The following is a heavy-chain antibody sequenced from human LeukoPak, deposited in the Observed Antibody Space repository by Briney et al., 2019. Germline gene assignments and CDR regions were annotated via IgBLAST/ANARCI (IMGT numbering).Heavy chain of an antibody. Sequence: SETLSLTCTVSGGSISSGGYYWSWIRHHPGKGQEWIGYTDYSGSTYSNPSLKSRLTMSLDTSKNQFSLKLSSVTAADTAVYYRTRASSRAAGYVDWFDPWGQGTLLAVSS. D-gene: IGHD3-16*01. CDR3: TRASSRAAGYVDWFDP. J-gene: IGHJ5*02. CDR2: TDYSGST. CDR1: GGSISSGGYY. V-gene: IGHV4-31*03.